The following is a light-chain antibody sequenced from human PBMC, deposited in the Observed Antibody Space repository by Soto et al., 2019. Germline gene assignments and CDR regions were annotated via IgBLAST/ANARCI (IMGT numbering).Light chain of an antibody. J-gene: IGKJ1*01. Sequence: EIVLTQSPGTLSLSPGDGATLSCRASQSVSSGYLAWYQQKPSQAPRLLIYGASRRAGGIPDRFSGSGSGTDFTLSISRLEPEDFAVYWCQHYGNSPTFGQGTRVQIK. CDR2: GAS. CDR3: QHYGNSPT. V-gene: IGKV3-20*01. CDR1: QSVSSGY.